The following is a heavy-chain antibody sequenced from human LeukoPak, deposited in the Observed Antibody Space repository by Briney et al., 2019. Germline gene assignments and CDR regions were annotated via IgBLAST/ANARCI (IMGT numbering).Heavy chain of an antibody. CDR1: GFTFSSYA. CDR3: AKQSY. Sequence: GGTLRLSCSASGFTFSSYAMSWVRQAPGKGLEWVSAIRASGGTAYYADSVKGRFTISGDNSKNTLYLQMNSLRAEDTAVYYCAKQSYWGQGTLVTVPS. J-gene: IGHJ4*02. CDR2: IRASGGTA. V-gene: IGHV3-23*01.